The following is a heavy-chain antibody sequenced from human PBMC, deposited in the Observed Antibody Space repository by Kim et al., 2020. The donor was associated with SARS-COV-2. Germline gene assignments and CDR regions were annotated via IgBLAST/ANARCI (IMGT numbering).Heavy chain of an antibody. Sequence: TTYYADYVRGRFIISRENSKNEMYVKMNSLRTENTALYYCARQRGYDFDMWGQGTMVTVSS. CDR3: ARQRGYDFDM. CDR2: TT. J-gene: IGHJ3*02. V-gene: IGHV3-23*01. D-gene: IGHD1-1*01.